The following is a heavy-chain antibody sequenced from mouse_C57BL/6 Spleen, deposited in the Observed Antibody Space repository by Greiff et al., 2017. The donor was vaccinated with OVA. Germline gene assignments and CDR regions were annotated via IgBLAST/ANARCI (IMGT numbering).Heavy chain of an antibody. D-gene: IGHD1-1*01. V-gene: IGHV5-9-1*02. CDR1: GFTFSSYA. J-gene: IGHJ4*01. Sequence: EVHLVESGAGLVKPGGSLKLSCAASGFTFSSYAMSWVRQTPEKRLEWVAYISSGGDYIYYADTVKGRFTISRDNARNTLYLQMSSLKSEDTAMNYCTREDYGSSYAMDYWGQGTSVTVSS. CDR2: ISSGGDYI. CDR3: TREDYGSSYAMDY.